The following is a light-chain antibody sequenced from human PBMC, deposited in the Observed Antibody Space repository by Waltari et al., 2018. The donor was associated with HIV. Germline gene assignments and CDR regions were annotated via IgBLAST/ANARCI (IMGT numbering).Light chain of an antibody. Sequence: QLVLPQSPSASASLVASVKLTCTLSSGHSRYAIAWHQQQPEKGPRYLMKRNSDGSHSKGDGIPDRFSGSSSGAERYLTISSLQSEDEAEYYCQTWGTGKGVCGGGTKLTVL. J-gene: IGLJ2*01. CDR3: QTWGTGKGV. V-gene: IGLV4-69*01. CDR2: RNSDGSH. CDR1: SGHSRYA.